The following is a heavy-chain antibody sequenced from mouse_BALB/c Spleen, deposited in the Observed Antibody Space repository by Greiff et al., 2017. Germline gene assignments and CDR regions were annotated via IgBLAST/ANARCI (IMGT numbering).Heavy chain of an antibody. Sequence: EVMLVESGGGLVQPGGSRKLSCAASGFTFSSFGMHWVRQAPEKGLEWVAYISSGSSTIYYADTVKGRFTISRDNPKNTLFLQMTSLRSEDTAMYYCARSGLRRVYYLDYWGQGTTLTVSS. D-gene: IGHD2-4*01. J-gene: IGHJ2*01. V-gene: IGHV5-17*02. CDR1: GFTFSSFG. CDR2: ISSGSSTI. CDR3: ARSGLRRVYYLDY.